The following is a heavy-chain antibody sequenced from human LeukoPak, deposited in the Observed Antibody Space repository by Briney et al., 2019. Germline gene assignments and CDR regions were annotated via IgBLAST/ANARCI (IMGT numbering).Heavy chain of an antibody. CDR3: ARDLEAPFGGVMSGAFDI. Sequence: SETLSLTCAVYGGSFSGYYWSWIRQPPGKGLEWIGEINHSGSTNYNPSLKSRVTISVDTSKNQFSLQLNSVTPEDTAVYYCARDLEAPFGGVMSGAFDIWGQGTMVTVSS. V-gene: IGHV4-34*01. CDR1: GGSFSGYY. CDR2: INHSGST. D-gene: IGHD3-16*01. J-gene: IGHJ3*02.